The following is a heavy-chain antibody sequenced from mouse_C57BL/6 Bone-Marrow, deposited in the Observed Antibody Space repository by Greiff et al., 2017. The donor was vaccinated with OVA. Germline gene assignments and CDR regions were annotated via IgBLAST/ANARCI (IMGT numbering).Heavy chain of an antibody. J-gene: IGHJ4*01. Sequence: QVQLQQPGAELVRPGSSVKLSCKASGYTFTSYWLDWVKQRPGQGLEWIGTIYPSDSETHYNQKFKDKATLTVDKSSSTAYMQLSSLTSEDSAVYYCARRGYYGSSWGAMDYWGQGTSVTVSS. CDR3: ARRGYYGSSWGAMDY. D-gene: IGHD1-1*01. CDR2: IYPSDSET. CDR1: GYTFTSYW. V-gene: IGHV1-61*01.